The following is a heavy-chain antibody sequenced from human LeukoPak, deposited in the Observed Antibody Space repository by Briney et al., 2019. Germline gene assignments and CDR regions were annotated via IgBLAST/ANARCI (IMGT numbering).Heavy chain of an antibody. D-gene: IGHD5-24*01. Sequence: ASVKVSCKASGYTFTGYYMHWVRQAPGQGLEWMGRINPNSGGTNYAQKFQGRVTMTRDTSISTAYMELSSLRSEDTAVYYCATVDGYNLSIHYWGQGTLVTVSS. CDR2: INPNSGGT. J-gene: IGHJ4*02. CDR3: ATVDGYNLSIHY. V-gene: IGHV1-2*06. CDR1: GYTFTGYY.